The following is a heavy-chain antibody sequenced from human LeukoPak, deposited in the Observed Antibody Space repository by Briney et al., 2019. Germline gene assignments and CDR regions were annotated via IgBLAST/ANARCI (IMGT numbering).Heavy chain of an antibody. D-gene: IGHD1-26*01. Sequence: SETLSLTCAVYGESFSGYYWSWIRQPPGKGLEWIGEINHRGSTNYNPSLKSRVTISVDTSKNQFSLKLTSVTAADTAVYYCARIVGAGDAFDIWGQGTMVTVPS. CDR1: GESFSGYY. CDR2: INHRGST. J-gene: IGHJ3*02. V-gene: IGHV4-34*01. CDR3: ARIVGAGDAFDI.